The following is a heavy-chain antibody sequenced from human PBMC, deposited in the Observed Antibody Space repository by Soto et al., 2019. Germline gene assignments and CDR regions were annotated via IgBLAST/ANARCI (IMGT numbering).Heavy chain of an antibody. CDR1: GGSISSSSW. CDR3: ARDPGRALAVD. V-gene: IGHV4-4*02. Sequence: QVQLQESGPGLVNPSGTLSLTCAVSGGSISSSSWWSWVRQPPWKVLEWIGEIYHSGSTKYNPSLKRRVSISVETSKNQFYLQISSVTEADTAIYYCARDPGRALAVDWGEGTLVTVSS. J-gene: IGHJ4*02. D-gene: IGHD6-19*01. CDR2: IYHSGST.